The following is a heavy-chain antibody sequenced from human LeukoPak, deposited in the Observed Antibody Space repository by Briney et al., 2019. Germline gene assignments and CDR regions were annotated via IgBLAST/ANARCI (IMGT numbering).Heavy chain of an antibody. V-gene: IGHV3-30*01. CDR2: ILYDGSSK. Sequence: GGSLRLSCAASGFTFSSYAMHWVRQAPGKGLEWVAVILYDGSSKYYADSVKGRFTISRDNSKNTLYLQMNSLRAEDTAVYYCARGAVAPVRVDYFDYWGQGTLVTVSS. CDR1: GFTFSSYA. D-gene: IGHD5-12*01. CDR3: ARGAVAPVRVDYFDY. J-gene: IGHJ4*02.